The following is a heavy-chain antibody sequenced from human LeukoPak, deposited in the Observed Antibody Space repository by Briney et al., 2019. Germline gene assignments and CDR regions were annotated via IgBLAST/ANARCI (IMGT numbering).Heavy chain of an antibody. V-gene: IGHV1-2*04. CDR2: INPNSGGT. CDR1: GYTFTGYY. Sequence: ASVKVSCKASGYTFTGYYMHWVRQAPGQGLEWMGWINPNSGGTNYAQKFQGWVTMTRDTSISTAYMELSRLRSDDTAVYYCASTPNYYGSGLNYWGQGTLVTVSS. J-gene: IGHJ4*02. D-gene: IGHD3-10*01. CDR3: ASTPNYYGSGLNY.